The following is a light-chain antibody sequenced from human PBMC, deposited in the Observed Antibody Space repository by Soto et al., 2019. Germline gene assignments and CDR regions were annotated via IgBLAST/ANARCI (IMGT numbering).Light chain of an antibody. V-gene: IGLV2-8*01. CDR3: SSYAGSNNYV. CDR2: AVN. J-gene: IGLJ1*01. CDR1: SSDVGGYQY. Sequence: QYVLAQPDSASESPRKSVTISCTGTSSDVGGYQYVSWYQQYPGKAPKLMIYAVNKRPSGVPDRFSGSRSGNTASLTVSGLQAEDEADYYCSSYAGSNNYVFGTGTKVTVL.